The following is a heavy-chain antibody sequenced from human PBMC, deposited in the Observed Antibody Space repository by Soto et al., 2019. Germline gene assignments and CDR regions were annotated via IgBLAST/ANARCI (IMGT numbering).Heavy chain of an antibody. V-gene: IGHV3-21*01. Sequence: EVLLVEYGGGLVKTGGALRLSCAASGFTFSDYTMNWVRQAPVKRLEWVSSIDHTKTYRYYAESVQGRFTISRDNAKNSAFLQLNSLRAEDTAVYYCARHPDSGSYLGVDYWGQGTLVTVSS. CDR1: GFTFSDYT. D-gene: IGHD1-26*01. CDR2: IDHTKTYR. J-gene: IGHJ4*02. CDR3: ARHPDSGSYLGVDY.